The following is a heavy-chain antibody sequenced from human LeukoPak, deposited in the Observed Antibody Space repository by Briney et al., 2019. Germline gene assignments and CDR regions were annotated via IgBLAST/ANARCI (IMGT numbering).Heavy chain of an antibody. CDR2: INPNSGGT. V-gene: IGHV1-2*02. D-gene: IGHD3-22*01. CDR1: GYTFTGYY. CDR3: ARDLIAGHYDSSGYYEDY. J-gene: IGHJ4*02. Sequence: GASVKVSCKASGYTFTGYYMHWVRQAPGQGLEWMGWINPNSGGTNYAQKFQGRVTMTRDTSISTAYMELSRLRSDDTAVYYCARDLIAGHYDSSGYYEDYWGQATLVTVSS.